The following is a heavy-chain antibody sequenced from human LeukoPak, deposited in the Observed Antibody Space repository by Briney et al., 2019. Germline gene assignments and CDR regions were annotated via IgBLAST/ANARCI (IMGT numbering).Heavy chain of an antibody. V-gene: IGHV4-59*01. CDR3: ARVRVDTLGDAFDI. CDR2: IYYSGST. CDR1: GGSISSYY. D-gene: IGHD5-18*01. Sequence: SETLSLTCTVSGGSISSYYWSWIRQPPGKGLEWIGYIYYSGSTNYNPSLKSRVTISVDTSKNQFSLKLSSVTAADTAVYYCARVRVDTLGDAFDIWGQGTMVTVSS. J-gene: IGHJ3*02.